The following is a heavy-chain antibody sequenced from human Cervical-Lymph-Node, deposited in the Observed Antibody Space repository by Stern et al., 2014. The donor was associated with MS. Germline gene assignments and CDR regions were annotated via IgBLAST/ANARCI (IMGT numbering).Heavy chain of an antibody. J-gene: IGHJ5*02. Sequence: VQLVESGAEVKKPGSSVKVSCKASGGTFSSSYAVSWVRPAPGQGLEWMGRIIPILGLPNYAQKFQTRLTITADKSTSTVYMELSSLTSEDTAVYYCARGIVSNRPAATLHNLFDPWGQGTLVTVSS. CDR2: IIPILGLP. V-gene: IGHV1-69*09. CDR3: ARGIVSNRPAATLHNLFDP. D-gene: IGHD2-15*01. CDR1: GGTFSSSYA.